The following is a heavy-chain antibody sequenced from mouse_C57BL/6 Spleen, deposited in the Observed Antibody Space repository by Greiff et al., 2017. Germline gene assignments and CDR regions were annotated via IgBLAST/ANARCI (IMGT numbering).Heavy chain of an antibody. D-gene: IGHD2-4*01. V-gene: IGHV1-55*01. Sequence: QVQLQQPGAELVKPGASVKMSCKASGYTFTSYWITWVKQRPGQGLEWIGDIYPGSGSTNYNEKFKSKATLTVDTSSSTAYMQLSSLTSEDSAVYYCARLGYDYDVWFAYWGQGTLVTVSA. J-gene: IGHJ3*01. CDR3: ARLGYDYDVWFAY. CDR1: GYTFTSYW. CDR2: IYPGSGST.